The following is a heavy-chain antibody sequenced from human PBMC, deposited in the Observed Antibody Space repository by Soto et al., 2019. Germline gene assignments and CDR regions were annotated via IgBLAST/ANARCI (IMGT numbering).Heavy chain of an antibody. D-gene: IGHD3-10*01. J-gene: IGHJ4*02. CDR2: ISSSSSYI. Sequence: GGSLRLSCAASGFTFSSYSMNWVRQAPGKGLEWVSSISSSSSYIYYADSVKGRFTISRDNAKNSLYLQMNSLRAEDTAVYYCARGPLLLWFGELYYYFDYWGQGTLVTVSS. CDR1: GFTFSSYS. V-gene: IGHV3-21*01. CDR3: ARGPLLLWFGELYYYFDY.